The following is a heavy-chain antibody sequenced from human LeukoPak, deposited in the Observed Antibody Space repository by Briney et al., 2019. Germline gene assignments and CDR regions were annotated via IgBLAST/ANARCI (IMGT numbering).Heavy chain of an antibody. CDR2: IYYGESA. CDR3: ARGGYSYVNYFDY. Sequence: SETLSLTCTVSGASISSSNNYWGWIRQPPGQGLEWIGSIYYGESANYNTSLKSRVTISVDTSKNQVSLRLSSVTAADTAVYYCARGGYSYVNYFDYWGQGTLVTVSS. D-gene: IGHD5-18*01. J-gene: IGHJ4*02. V-gene: IGHV4-39*07. CDR1: GASISSSNNY.